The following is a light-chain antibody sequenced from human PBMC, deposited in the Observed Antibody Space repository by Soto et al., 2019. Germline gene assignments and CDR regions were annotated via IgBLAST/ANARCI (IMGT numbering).Light chain of an antibody. CDR1: QSVNSNY. CDR3: QQYGSSPRT. Sequence: EFVVRQSPGTLALSPGERATLSCRASQSVNSNYLAWYQQKPGQAPRLLIYGASSRATGIPEKFSGSGSGTDFTLTISRLEPEDSGEGHCQQYGSSPRTFGPGTKVAIK. J-gene: IGKJ1*01. CDR2: GAS. V-gene: IGKV3-20*01.